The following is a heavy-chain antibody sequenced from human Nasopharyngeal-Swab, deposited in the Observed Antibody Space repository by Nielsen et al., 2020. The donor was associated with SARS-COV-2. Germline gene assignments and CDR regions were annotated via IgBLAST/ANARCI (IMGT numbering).Heavy chain of an antibody. D-gene: IGHD3-3*02. CDR2: IYYSGST. CDR3: ARPSRHFWSGQDPWFDP. CDR1: GGSISSSSYY. J-gene: IGHJ5*02. V-gene: IGHV4-39*01. Sequence: SETLSLTCTVSGGSISSSSYYWGWIRQPPGKGREWIGSIYYSGSTYYNPSLKSRVTISVDTSKNQFSLKLSSVTVADTAVYYCARPSRHFWSGQDPWFDPWGQGTLVTVSS.